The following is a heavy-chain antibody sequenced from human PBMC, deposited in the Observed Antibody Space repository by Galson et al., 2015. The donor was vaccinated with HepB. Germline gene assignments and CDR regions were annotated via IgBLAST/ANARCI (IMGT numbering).Heavy chain of an antibody. CDR2: IDPSDSYT. V-gene: IGHV5-10-1*01. CDR1: GYSFTSYW. Sequence: QSGAEVKKPGESLRISCKGSGYSFTSYWISWVRQMPGKGLEWMGRIDPSDSYTNYSPSFQGHVTTSADKSISTAYLQWSSLKASDTAMYYCARQYTSGVYCGGDCGEDSWGQGTLVTVSS. D-gene: IGHD2-21*02. J-gene: IGHJ5*02. CDR3: ARQYTSGVYCGGDCGEDS.